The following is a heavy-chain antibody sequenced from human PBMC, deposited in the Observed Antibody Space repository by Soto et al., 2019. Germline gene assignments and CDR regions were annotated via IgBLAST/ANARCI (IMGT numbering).Heavy chain of an antibody. CDR1: GGPISSYY. Sequence: SETLSLTCTVSGGPISSYYWSWIRQPPGKGLEWIGYIYYSGSTNYNPSLKSRVTISVDTSKNQFSLKLSSVTAADTAVYYCARLYYYGSGSYYPRVYWFDPWGQGTLVTVS. J-gene: IGHJ5*02. D-gene: IGHD3-10*01. CDR2: IYYSGST. CDR3: ARLYYYGSGSYYPRVYWFDP. V-gene: IGHV4-59*01.